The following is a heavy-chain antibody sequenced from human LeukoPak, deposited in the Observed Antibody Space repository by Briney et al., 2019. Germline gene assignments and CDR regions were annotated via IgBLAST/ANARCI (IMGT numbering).Heavy chain of an antibody. Sequence: KPSETLSLTCTVSGGSISNYYWSWIRQPAGKGLEWIGRIYSTGSTNYNPSLQSRVTMSVDTSKNQFSLRLSSVTAADTAVYFCARDDGSSGYRWFDPWGQGTLVSVSS. J-gene: IGHJ5*02. CDR3: ARDDGSSGYRWFDP. CDR1: GGSISNYY. D-gene: IGHD3-22*01. CDR2: IYSTGST. V-gene: IGHV4-4*07.